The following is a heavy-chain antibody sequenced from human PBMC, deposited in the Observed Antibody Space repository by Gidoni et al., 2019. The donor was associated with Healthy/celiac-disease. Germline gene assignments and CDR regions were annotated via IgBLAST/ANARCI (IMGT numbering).Heavy chain of an antibody. D-gene: IGHD6-13*01. CDR1: GFTVRSHY. Sequence: EVQLVESGGGLVQPGGSLRLSCAASGFTVRSHYMSWVRQAPGKGLEWVSVSYSGGSTYYADSVKGRFTISRDNSKNTLYLQMNSLRAEDTAVYYCAGAYSSSSPIYYYYGMDVWGQGTTVTVSS. CDR2: SYSGGST. V-gene: IGHV3-66*01. CDR3: AGAYSSSSPIYYYYGMDV. J-gene: IGHJ6*02.